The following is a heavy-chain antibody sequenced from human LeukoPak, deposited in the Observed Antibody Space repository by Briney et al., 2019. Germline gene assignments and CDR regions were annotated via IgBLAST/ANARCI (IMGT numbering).Heavy chain of an antibody. CDR3: AKGGWEKGRAFDI. D-gene: IGHD1-26*01. Sequence: GWSLRLSCAASGFTFSSYAMSWVRQAPGKGLEWVAAISGSGGSTYYADSVKGRFTISRDNTKNTLYLQMNSLRAEDTAVYYCAKGGWEKGRAFDIWGQGTMVTVSS. V-gene: IGHV3-23*01. J-gene: IGHJ3*02. CDR1: GFTFSSYA. CDR2: ISGSGGST.